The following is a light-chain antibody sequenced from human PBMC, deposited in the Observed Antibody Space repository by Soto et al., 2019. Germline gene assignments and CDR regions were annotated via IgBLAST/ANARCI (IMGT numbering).Light chain of an antibody. V-gene: IGKV3-20*01. Sequence: EIVLTQSPGTLSLSPGERGTLSCRASQSVSSSNLAWYQQKPGQAPRLLIYGASSRATGIPDRFSGSGSGTDFTLTISRLEPEDFAVYYCQQYGNSPWTFGQGTKVEIK. CDR2: GAS. CDR3: QQYGNSPWT. CDR1: QSVSSSN. J-gene: IGKJ1*01.